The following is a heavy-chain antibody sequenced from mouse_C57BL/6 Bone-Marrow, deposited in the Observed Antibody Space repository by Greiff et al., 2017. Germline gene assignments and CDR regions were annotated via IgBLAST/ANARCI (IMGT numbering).Heavy chain of an antibody. J-gene: IGHJ3*01. D-gene: IGHD4-1*01. Sequence: EVQLQQSGPVLVKPGASVKMSCKASGYTFTDYHMNWVKQSHGKSLEWIGNFNPYNGGTSYNQKFKGKATLTVDKSSSTAYMELNSLTSEDSAVYYCARWDCCCFAYWGQGTLVTVSA. CDR1: GYTFTDYH. CDR2: FNPYNGGT. CDR3: ARWDCCCFAY. V-gene: IGHV1-19*01.